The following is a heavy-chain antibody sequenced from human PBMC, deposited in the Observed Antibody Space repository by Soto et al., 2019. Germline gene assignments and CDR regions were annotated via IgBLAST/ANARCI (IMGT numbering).Heavy chain of an antibody. J-gene: IGHJ4*02. V-gene: IGHV1-46*01. D-gene: IGHD6-19*01. CDR1: GYTFTSYY. Sequence: QVQLVQSGAEVKKPGASVKVSCKASGYTFTSYYMHWVRQAPGQGLEWMGIIDPSGGSTNYAQKFQGRVTMTRDTSTSTVYLELSSLRSEDTAVDFCARDVHSRGWYAVDYWGQGTLVTVSS. CDR3: ARDVHSRGWYAVDY. CDR2: IDPSGGST.